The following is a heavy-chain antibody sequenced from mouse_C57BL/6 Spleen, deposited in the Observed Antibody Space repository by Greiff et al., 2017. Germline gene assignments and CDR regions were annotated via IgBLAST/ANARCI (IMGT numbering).Heavy chain of an antibody. J-gene: IGHJ2*01. Sequence: EVQLVESEGGLVQPGSSMKLSCTASGFTFSDYYMAWVRQVPEKGLEWVANINYDGSSTYYLDSLKSRFIISRDNAKNILYLQMSSLKSEDTATYYCAREEGLGQYYFDYWGQGTTLTVSS. CDR3: AREEGLGQYYFDY. V-gene: IGHV5-16*01. CDR2: INYDGSST. CDR1: GFTFSDYY. D-gene: IGHD4-1*01.